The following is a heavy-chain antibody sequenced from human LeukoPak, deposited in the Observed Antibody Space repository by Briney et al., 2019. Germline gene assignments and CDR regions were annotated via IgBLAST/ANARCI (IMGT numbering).Heavy chain of an antibody. J-gene: IGHJ4*02. V-gene: IGHV1-46*01. CDR3: ARDDGSGSLGN. CDR2: INPSGGST. Sequence: GASVQVSCKASGYTFPSYYMHWVRQAPGQGLEWMGIINPSGGSTSYAQKFQGRVTMTRDTSTSSVYMELSSLKYEDTAVYYCARDDGSGSLGNWGQGTLVTVSS. D-gene: IGHD3-10*01. CDR1: GYTFPSYY.